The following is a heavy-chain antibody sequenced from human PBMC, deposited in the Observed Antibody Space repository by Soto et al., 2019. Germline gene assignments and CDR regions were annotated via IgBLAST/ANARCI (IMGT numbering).Heavy chain of an antibody. V-gene: IGHV1-46*01. D-gene: IGHD3-10*01. CDR2: INPSGGST. CDR3: ASGIGELLFGPHYFDY. J-gene: IGHJ4*02. CDR1: GYTFTSYY. Sequence: ASVKVSCKASGYTFTSYYMHWVRQAPGQGLEWMGIINPSGGSTSYAQKFQGRVTMTRDTSTSTVYMELSSLRSEDTAVYYCASGIGELLFGPHYFDYWGQGTLVTVSS.